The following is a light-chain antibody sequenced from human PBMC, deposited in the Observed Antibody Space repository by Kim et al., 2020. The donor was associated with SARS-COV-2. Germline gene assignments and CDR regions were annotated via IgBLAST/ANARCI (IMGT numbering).Light chain of an antibody. Sequence: ASLGDRVTIPCRASQSIRNNLAWYQHKPGKVPTLLIFAASTLQSGVPSRFSGSGSGTDFTLTISSMQPDDFATYYCQKYNSAPWTFGQGTKVDIK. CDR3: QKYNSAPWT. J-gene: IGKJ1*01. V-gene: IGKV1-27*01. CDR1: QSIRNN. CDR2: AAS.